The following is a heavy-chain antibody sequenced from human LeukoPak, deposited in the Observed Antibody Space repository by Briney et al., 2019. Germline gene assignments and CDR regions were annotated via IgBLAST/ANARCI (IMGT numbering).Heavy chain of an antibody. V-gene: IGHV3-30*02. D-gene: IGHD3-10*01. Sequence: GGSLRLSCAASGFTFSSYGMHWVRQAPGKGLEWVAFIWYDGSNKYYADSVKGRFTISRDNSKNTLYLQMNSLRAEDTAVYYCAKIWFGESPDFDYWGQGTLVTVSS. CDR2: IWYDGSNK. CDR3: AKIWFGESPDFDY. CDR1: GFTFSSYG. J-gene: IGHJ4*02.